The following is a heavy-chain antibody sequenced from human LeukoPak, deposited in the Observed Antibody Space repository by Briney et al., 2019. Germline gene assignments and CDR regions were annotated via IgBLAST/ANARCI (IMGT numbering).Heavy chain of an antibody. CDR1: GFTFSNYW. Sequence: GGSLRLSCAASGFTFSNYWMHWVRQAPGKGLEWVANIKRDGSKKNYVDSVKGRFTISRDNAKNSLYLQMNSLRAEDTAVYYCATPLDYYDSSGYHQGGDWGQGTLVTVSS. V-gene: IGHV3-7*03. CDR2: IKRDGSKK. J-gene: IGHJ4*02. CDR3: ATPLDYYDSSGYHQGGD. D-gene: IGHD3-22*01.